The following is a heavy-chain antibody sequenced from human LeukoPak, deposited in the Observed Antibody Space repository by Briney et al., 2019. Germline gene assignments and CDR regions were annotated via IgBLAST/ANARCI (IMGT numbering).Heavy chain of an antibody. J-gene: IGHJ3*02. Sequence: PGGSLRLSCAVSGFTFSNCSMNWVRQATGKGLEWVSDIYSGGSTYYADSVKGRFTISRDNSKNTLYLQMNSLRADDTAVYYCATDISSGYYDAFDIWGQGTMVTVSS. V-gene: IGHV3-66*01. CDR2: IYSGGST. D-gene: IGHD3-22*01. CDR3: ATDISSGYYDAFDI. CDR1: GFTFSNCS.